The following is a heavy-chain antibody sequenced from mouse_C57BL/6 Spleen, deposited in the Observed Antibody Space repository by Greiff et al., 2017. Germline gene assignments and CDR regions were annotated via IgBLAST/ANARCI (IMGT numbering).Heavy chain of an antibody. J-gene: IGHJ4*01. CDR2: INPSNGGT. CDR3: ASGLYYCGSSHAMDY. Sequence: QVQLQQPGTELVKPGASVKLSCKASGYTFTSYWMHWVKQRPGQGLEWIGNINPSNGGTNYNETFKSKATLTVDKSSSTAYMQLSSLTSEDSAVYYCASGLYYCGSSHAMDYWGQGTSVTVSS. CDR1: GYTFTSYW. V-gene: IGHV1-53*01. D-gene: IGHD1-1*01.